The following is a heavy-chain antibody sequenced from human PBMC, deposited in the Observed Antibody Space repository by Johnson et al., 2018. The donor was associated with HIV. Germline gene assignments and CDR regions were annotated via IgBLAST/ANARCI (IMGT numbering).Heavy chain of an antibody. CDR3: AKDGYSSGWYGNDAFDI. J-gene: IGHJ3*02. CDR1: GFTFSSYA. D-gene: IGHD6-19*01. V-gene: IGHV3-30*02. Sequence: QVQLVESGGGVVQPGRSLRLSCAASGFTFSSYAMHWVRQAPGKGLEWVAFIRYDGGTKYYADSLKGRFTISRDNSKNTLYLQMNSLRAEDTAVYYCAKDGYSSGWYGNDAFDIWGQGTMVTVSS. CDR2: IRYDGGTK.